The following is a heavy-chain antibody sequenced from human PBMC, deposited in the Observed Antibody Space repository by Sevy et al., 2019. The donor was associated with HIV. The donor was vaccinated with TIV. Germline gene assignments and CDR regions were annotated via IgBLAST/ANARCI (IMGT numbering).Heavy chain of an antibody. CDR2: ISTSGSNI. V-gene: IGHV3-48*03. CDR1: GFFFSHYE. Sequence: GGSLRLSCKASGFFFSHYEMNWVRQAPGKGLEWVSFISTSGSNIYYADSMKGRFTVSRDNAKNSLYLQMNSLRADDTALYYCARGIDSSIYSYAFDLWGQGTMVTVSS. CDR3: ARGIDSSIYSYAFDL. J-gene: IGHJ3*01. D-gene: IGHD3-22*01.